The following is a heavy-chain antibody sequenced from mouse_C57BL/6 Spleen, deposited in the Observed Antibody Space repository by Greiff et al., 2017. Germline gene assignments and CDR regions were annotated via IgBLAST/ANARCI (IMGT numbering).Heavy chain of an antibody. J-gene: IGHJ1*03. D-gene: IGHD1-1*01. CDR3: ARYYSSSYWYFDV. V-gene: IGHV1-26*01. CDR1: GYTFTDYY. CDR2: INPNNGGT. Sequence: VQLQQSGPELVKPGASVKISCKASGYTFTDYYMNWVKQSHGKSLEWIGDINPNNGGTSYNQKFKGKATLTVDKSSSTAYMELRSLTSEDSAVYYCARYYSSSYWYFDVWGTGTTVTVSS.